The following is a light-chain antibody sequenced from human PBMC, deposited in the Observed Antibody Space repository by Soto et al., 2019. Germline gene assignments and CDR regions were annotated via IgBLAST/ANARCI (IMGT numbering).Light chain of an antibody. CDR3: ISYTGSSTSYV. V-gene: IGLV2-14*01. J-gene: IGLJ1*01. CDR2: GVS. Sequence: QSVLTQPASVSGSPGQSITISCSGARSDIGSYNHVAWYQQFPGKTPKILSYGVSNRPSGVSSRFSGSKSGNTASLTISGLQAEDEADYYCISYTGSSTSYVFGSGTKVTV. CDR1: RSDIGSYNH.